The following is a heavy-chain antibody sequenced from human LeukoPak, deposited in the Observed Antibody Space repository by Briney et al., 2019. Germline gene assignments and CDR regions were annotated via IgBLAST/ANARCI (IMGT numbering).Heavy chain of an antibody. V-gene: IGHV4-59*01. CDR1: GGSISSYY. CDR3: ARLRAATGELNFDQ. Sequence: PSETLSLTCTVSGGSISSYYWSWIRQPPGKGLEWIGYIYYSGSTNYNPSLKSRVTISVDTSENQFSLKLSSVTAADTAVYYCARLRAATGELNFDQWGQGTLVTVSS. J-gene: IGHJ4*02. CDR2: IYYSGST. D-gene: IGHD6-13*01.